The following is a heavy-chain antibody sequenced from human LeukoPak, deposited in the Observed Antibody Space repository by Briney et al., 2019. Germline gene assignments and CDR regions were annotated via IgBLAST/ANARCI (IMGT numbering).Heavy chain of an antibody. Sequence: GGSLRLSCAASGFTLSSYTMHWVRQAPGKGLEWVSSISSSSSYIYYADSVKGRFTISRDNAKNSLYLQMNSLRAEDTAVYYCARVKGLNYGMDVWGQGTTVTVSS. CDR2: ISSSSSYI. J-gene: IGHJ6*02. V-gene: IGHV3-21*01. CDR1: GFTLSSYT. CDR3: ARVKGLNYGMDV. D-gene: IGHD3-22*01.